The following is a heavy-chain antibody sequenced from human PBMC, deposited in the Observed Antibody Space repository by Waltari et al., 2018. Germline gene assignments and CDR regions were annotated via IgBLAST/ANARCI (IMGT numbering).Heavy chain of an antibody. J-gene: IGHJ4*02. CDR2: IIPIFGTA. CDR3: VSVREDLHPVGVFDY. D-gene: IGHD2-21*01. CDR1: GGTFSSYA. V-gene: IGHV1-69*05. Sequence: QVQLVQSGAEVKKPGSSVKVSCKASGGTFSSYAIGWVRKAPGQGLEWMGGIIPIFGTANYAQKFQGRVTITTDESTSTAYMELSSLRSEDTAVYYCVSVREDLHPVGVFDYWGQGTLVTVSS.